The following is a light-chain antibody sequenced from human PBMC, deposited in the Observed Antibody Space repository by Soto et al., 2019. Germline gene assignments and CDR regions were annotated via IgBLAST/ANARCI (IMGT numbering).Light chain of an antibody. CDR3: CSYGGSNNMI. Sequence: QSALTQPPSASGSPGQSVSISCTGTSSDIGGYNYVSWYQQHPGKAPKLIIYEVNKRPSGVPERVSGSKSGNTASLTVSGLQAEDEADYYCCSYGGSNNMIFGGGTKLTVL. CDR1: SSDIGGYNY. CDR2: EVN. V-gene: IGLV2-8*01. J-gene: IGLJ2*01.